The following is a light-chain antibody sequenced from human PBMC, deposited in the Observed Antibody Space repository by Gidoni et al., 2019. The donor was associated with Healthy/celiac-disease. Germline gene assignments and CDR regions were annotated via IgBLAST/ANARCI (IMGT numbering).Light chain of an antibody. V-gene: IGKV3-15*01. CDR3: QQYNNWTRWT. CDR1: QSVSSN. CDR2: GAS. Sequence: EIVITQSPATLSVSPGERATLSCRASQSVSSNLAWYQQKPGQAPRLLIYGASTRATGIPARFSGSGSGTEFTLTISSLQSEDFAVYYCQQYNNWTRWTFGQGTKVEIK. J-gene: IGKJ1*01.